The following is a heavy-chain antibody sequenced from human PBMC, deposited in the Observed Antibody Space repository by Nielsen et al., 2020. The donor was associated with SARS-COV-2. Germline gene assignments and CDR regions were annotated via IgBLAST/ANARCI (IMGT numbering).Heavy chain of an antibody. J-gene: IGHJ3*02. V-gene: IGHV3-7*01. CDR3: AIIWSGYTDAFDI. CDR1: GFTFSSYW. CDR2: IKQDGSEK. Sequence: GGSLRLSCAASGFTFSSYWITWVRQVPGKGLEWVANIKQDGSEKYYVDSVKGRFTISRDNAKNSLYLQMNSLRAEDTAVYYCAIIWSGYTDAFDIWGQGTMVTVSS. D-gene: IGHD3-3*01.